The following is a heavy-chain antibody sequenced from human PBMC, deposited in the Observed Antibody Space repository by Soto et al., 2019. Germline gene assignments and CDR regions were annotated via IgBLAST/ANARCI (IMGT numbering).Heavy chain of an antibody. V-gene: IGHV1-18*01. Sequence: QVQLVQSGGEVKKPGASVRVSCKASGYTFSNYGVSWVRQAPGQGLEWMGWISAFDGNTNYTEKFQDRVTMTTDTSTGTAYMELRSLRSDDTAMYFWARDGQFQLLHDAFDLWGQGTMVTVSS. CDR1: GYTFSNYG. CDR3: ARDGQFQLLHDAFDL. J-gene: IGHJ3*01. D-gene: IGHD2-2*01. CDR2: ISAFDGNT.